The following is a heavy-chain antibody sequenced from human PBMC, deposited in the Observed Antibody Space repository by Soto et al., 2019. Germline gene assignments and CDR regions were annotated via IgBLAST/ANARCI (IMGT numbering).Heavy chain of an antibody. V-gene: IGHV5-51*01. CDR2: IYPDDSDT. CDR3: ARFDGRNGYYGDY. Sequence: GESLKISCKGSGYSFTTYWIGWVRQMPGKGLEWMGLIYPDDSDTRYNPSFQGQVTVSADKSINTAYLQWNSLKASGTAIYYCARFDGRNGYYGDYWGQGTLVTVSS. D-gene: IGHD3-10*01. CDR1: GYSFTTYW. J-gene: IGHJ4*02.